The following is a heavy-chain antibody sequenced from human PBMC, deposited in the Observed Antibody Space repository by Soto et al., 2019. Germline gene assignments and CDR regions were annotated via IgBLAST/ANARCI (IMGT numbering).Heavy chain of an antibody. Sequence: ASVKVSFKVSGYTLTELSMHWVRQAPGKGLEWMGGFDPEDGETIYAQKFQGRVTMTEDTSTDTAYMELSSLRSEDTAVYYCATADCSGGSCYRYYFDYWGQGTLVTVSS. J-gene: IGHJ4*02. CDR1: GYTLTELS. CDR3: ATADCSGGSCYRYYFDY. CDR2: FDPEDGET. D-gene: IGHD2-15*01. V-gene: IGHV1-24*01.